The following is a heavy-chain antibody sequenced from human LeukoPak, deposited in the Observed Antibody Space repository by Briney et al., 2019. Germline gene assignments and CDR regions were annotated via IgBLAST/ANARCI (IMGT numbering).Heavy chain of an antibody. Sequence: PGGSLRLSCAASGFTFRSYATSWVREAPGKGLEWGSALSGSGGSKYYADPVQRRFTLPRDNSKNTLYLQMNSLRAQDTAVYYCAKDYFSGSGYYFLTWFHPWGQGTLVTVSS. CDR2: LSGSGGSK. CDR1: GFTFRSYA. CDR3: AKDYFSGSGYYFLTWFHP. J-gene: IGHJ5*02. D-gene: IGHD3-3*01. V-gene: IGHV3-23*01.